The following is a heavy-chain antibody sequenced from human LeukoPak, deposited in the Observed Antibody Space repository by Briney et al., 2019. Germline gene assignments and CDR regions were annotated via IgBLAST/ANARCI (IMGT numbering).Heavy chain of an antibody. CDR1: GFTFDDYG. V-gene: IGHV3-20*04. CDR3: ARHQWFGELPIGDY. Sequence: GGSLRLSCAASGFTFDDYGMSWVRQAPGKGLEWVSGINWNGGSTGYADSVKGRFTISRDNAKNSLYLQMNSLRAEDTALYYCARHQWFGELPIGDYWGQGTLVTVSS. D-gene: IGHD3-10*01. J-gene: IGHJ4*02. CDR2: INWNGGST.